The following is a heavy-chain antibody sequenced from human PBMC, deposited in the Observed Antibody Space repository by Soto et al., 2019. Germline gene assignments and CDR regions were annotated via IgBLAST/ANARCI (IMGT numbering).Heavy chain of an antibody. CDR1: GGSISSYY. V-gene: IGHV4-59*01. CDR2: ISYSGST. Sequence: SETLALTWTFSGGSISSYYWSLILHPPGKGLEWIGYISYSGSTNYNPSLKSRVTISVDTSKNQFSLKLSSVTAADTAVYYCARAYSSSWYQNFLDCWGQGTLVTSPQ. J-gene: IGHJ4*02. CDR3: ARAYSSSWYQNFLDC. D-gene: IGHD6-13*01.